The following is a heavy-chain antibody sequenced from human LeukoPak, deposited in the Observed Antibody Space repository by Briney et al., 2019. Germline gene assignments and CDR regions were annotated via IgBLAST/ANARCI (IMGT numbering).Heavy chain of an antibody. D-gene: IGHD1-26*01. V-gene: IGHV1-2*02. CDR2: INPDSGDT. Sequence: ASVNXSCKASGYTFTAYYMQWLRQAPGQGLEWMGWINPDSGDTNYAQRFQGRVSMTRDTSISTAYMELSRLRSDDTAVYYCARGDVGDTPFDYWGQGTLVTVSS. J-gene: IGHJ4*02. CDR1: GYTFTAYY. CDR3: ARGDVGDTPFDY.